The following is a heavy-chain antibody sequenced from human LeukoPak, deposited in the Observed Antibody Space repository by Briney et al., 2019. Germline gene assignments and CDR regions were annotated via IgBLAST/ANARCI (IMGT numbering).Heavy chain of an antibody. D-gene: IGHD6-19*01. CDR3: ARDSSGWYIDY. CDR2: INPSGGST. CDR1: VYTFTNFY. J-gene: IGHJ4*02. V-gene: IGHV1-46*01. Sequence: ASVKVSCKASVYTFTNFYIHWVRQAPGQGLEWMGIINPSGGSTSYAQKFQGRVTMTRDTSTSTVYMELSSLRSEDTAVYYCARDSSGWYIDYWGQGTLVTVSS.